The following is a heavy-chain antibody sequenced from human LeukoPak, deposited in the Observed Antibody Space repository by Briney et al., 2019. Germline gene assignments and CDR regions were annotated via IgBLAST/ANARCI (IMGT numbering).Heavy chain of an antibody. Sequence: GGSLRLSCAASGFTFSSYAMSWVRLAPGKGLEWVSAITGSGGRTYYADSVKGRFTISRDNSKNTLYLQMNSLRAEDTAVFYCAKEIWPTVTTPGHTYFDYWGQGALVTVSS. V-gene: IGHV3-23*01. J-gene: IGHJ4*02. CDR3: AKEIWPTVTTPGHTYFDY. CDR1: GFTFSSYA. CDR2: ITGSGGRT. D-gene: IGHD4-17*01.